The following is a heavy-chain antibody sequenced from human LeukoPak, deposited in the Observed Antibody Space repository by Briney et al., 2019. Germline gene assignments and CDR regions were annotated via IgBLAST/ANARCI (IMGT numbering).Heavy chain of an antibody. CDR3: ARMNGEVRGVITYNWFDP. Sequence: PSQTLSLTCAVSGGSISSGGYSWSWIRQPPGKGLEWIGYIYHSGSTYYNPSLKSRVTISVDRSKNQFSLKLSSVTAADTAVYYCARMNGEVRGVITYNWFDPWGQGTLVTVSS. J-gene: IGHJ5*02. D-gene: IGHD3-10*01. CDR2: IYHSGST. CDR1: GGSISSGGYS. V-gene: IGHV4-30-2*02.